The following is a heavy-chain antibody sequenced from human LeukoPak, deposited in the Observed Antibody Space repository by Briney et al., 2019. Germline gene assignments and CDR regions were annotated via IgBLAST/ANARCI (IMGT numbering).Heavy chain of an antibody. D-gene: IGHD3-10*01. V-gene: IGHV1-3*01. Sequence: ASVKVSCKASGYTFTSYAMHWVRQAPGQRLEWMGWINAGNGNTKYSQKLQGRVTTTTDTSTSTAYMELRSLRSDDTAVYYCARDYGSGISDYWGQGTLVTVSS. J-gene: IGHJ4*02. CDR2: INAGNGNT. CDR3: ARDYGSGISDY. CDR1: GYTFTSYA.